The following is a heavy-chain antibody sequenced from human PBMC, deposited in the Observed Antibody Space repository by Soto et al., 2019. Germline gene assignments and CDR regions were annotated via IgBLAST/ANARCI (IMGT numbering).Heavy chain of an antibody. CDR2: IKTSAGGGAT. Sequence: EVQLVESAGGLVKPGGSLRLPCVASGFSFNEAWMNWVRQAPGEGLEWVGRIKTSAGGGATDYAAPVQGRFTISRDDSKNALYLHMNGLRTEDTAICYCTTGSGEGIWGQGTTVTVSS. J-gene: IGHJ6*02. V-gene: IGHV3-15*07. CDR1: GFSFNEAW. CDR3: TTGSGEGI. D-gene: IGHD3-16*01.